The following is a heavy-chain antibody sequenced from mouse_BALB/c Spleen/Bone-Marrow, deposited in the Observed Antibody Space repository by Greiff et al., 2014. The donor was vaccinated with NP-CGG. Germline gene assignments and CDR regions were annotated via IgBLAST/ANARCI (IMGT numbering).Heavy chain of an antibody. D-gene: IGHD2-10*02. CDR2: ISDGGGYT. V-gene: IGHV5-4*02. CDR3: ARSGERYGAMDY. CDR1: GFTFSDYY. Sequence: EVQLQQSGGGLVKPGGSLKLSCATSGFTFSDYYMYWVRQTPEKRLEWVATISDGGGYTYYPDSVWGRFTISRDNAKNNLYLQMSSLKSEDTAMYYCARSGERYGAMDYWGQGTSVTV. J-gene: IGHJ4*01.